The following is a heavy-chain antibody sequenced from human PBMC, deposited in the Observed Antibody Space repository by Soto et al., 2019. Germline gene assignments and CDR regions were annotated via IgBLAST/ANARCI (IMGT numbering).Heavy chain of an antibody. CDR3: YSEGS. CDR1: GTSISTVDYS. D-gene: IGHD2-15*01. CDR2: IYFSGST. Sequence: NPSETLSLTCTVFGTSISTVDYSWAWIRQAPGKGLEWIGYIYFSGSTYYNPSLKSRVAISVDTAKNQFSLQLRSVTAADTAVYFCYSEGSWGQGTLVTVSS. V-gene: IGHV4-30-4*08. J-gene: IGHJ5*02.